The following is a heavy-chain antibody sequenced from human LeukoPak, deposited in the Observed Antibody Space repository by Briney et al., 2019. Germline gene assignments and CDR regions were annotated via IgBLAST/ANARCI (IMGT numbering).Heavy chain of an antibody. CDR1: GFTFSSYA. CDR3: ARDAVRDYYYYYMDV. V-gene: IGHV3-23*01. J-gene: IGHJ6*03. Sequence: PGGTLRLSCAASGFTFSSYAMNWVRQAPGKGLEWVSAISGSGGSTYYADSVKGRFTISRDNSKNTLYLQMNSLRAEDTAVYYCARDAVRDYYYYYMDVWGKGTTVTISS. CDR2: ISGSGGST. D-gene: IGHD1-1*01.